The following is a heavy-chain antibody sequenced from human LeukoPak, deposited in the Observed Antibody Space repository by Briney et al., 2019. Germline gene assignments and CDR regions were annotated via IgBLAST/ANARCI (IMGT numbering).Heavy chain of an antibody. CDR3: ARGLNYAGSGYYFDS. J-gene: IGHJ4*02. V-gene: IGHV4-4*02. Sequence: SGTLSLTCAVSGGSISSSNWWSWVRQPPGKGLEWIGEIYHSGNTNYNPSLKSRVTISVDKSKNQFSLKLSSVTAADTAVYYCARGLNYAGSGYYFDSWGPGTVVTVSS. D-gene: IGHD3-22*01. CDR2: IYHSGNT. CDR1: GGSISSSNW.